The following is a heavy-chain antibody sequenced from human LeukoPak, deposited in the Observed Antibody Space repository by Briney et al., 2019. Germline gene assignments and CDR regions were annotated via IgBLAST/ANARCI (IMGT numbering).Heavy chain of an antibody. CDR3: ARDTKYAFDN. V-gene: IGHV3-48*01. Sequence: GVSMRLFCAVSGLTFSIYCMNWVRQAAGKGLEWISYIGISSGNAKYADSVKGRFTISGDKAKNSVYLQMNSLRVEDTAVYYCARDTKYAFDNWGQGTLVTVSS. CDR1: GLTFSIYC. J-gene: IGHJ4*02. CDR2: IGISSGNA. D-gene: IGHD2-2*01.